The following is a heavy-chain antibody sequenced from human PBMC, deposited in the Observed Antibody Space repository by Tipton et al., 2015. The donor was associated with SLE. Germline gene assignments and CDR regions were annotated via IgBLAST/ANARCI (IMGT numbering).Heavy chain of an antibody. CDR1: GGPFSGYY. D-gene: IGHD2/OR15-2a*01. CDR2: INHSGST. J-gene: IGHJ4*02. Sequence: GLVKPSETLSLTCAVYGGPFSGYYWTWIRQFPGKGLEWIGEINHSGSTNYNPSLRSRVTISIDTSKNQFSLRLTSVTAADTAVFYCARGFTFPSSWGQGSLVNVSS. V-gene: IGHV4-34*01. CDR3: ARGFTFPSS.